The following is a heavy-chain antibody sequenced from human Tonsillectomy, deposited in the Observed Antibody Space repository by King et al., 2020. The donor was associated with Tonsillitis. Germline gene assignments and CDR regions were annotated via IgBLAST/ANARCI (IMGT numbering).Heavy chain of an antibody. D-gene: IGHD6-19*01. J-gene: IGHJ5*02. Sequence: QLQESGPGLVKPSETLSLTCTVSGGSISSYNYYWGWIRQPPGKGLEWIGSLYYGGSTHYSPSLKSRVSISVDTSKSQVSLKLSSVTAADTAVYYCARPSVAVAGRGWFDPWGQGTLVTVSS. CDR3: ARPSVAVAGRGWFDP. CDR1: GGSISSYNYY. CDR2: LYYGGST. V-gene: IGHV4-39*01.